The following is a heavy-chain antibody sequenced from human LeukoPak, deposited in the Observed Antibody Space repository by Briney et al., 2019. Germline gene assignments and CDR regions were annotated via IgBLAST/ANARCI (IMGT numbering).Heavy chain of an antibody. J-gene: IGHJ4*02. V-gene: IGHV3-21*01. D-gene: IGHD6-19*01. CDR2: ISSSSYI. Sequence: GGSLRLSCAASGFTFSSYSMNWVRQAPGKGLEWVSPISSSSYIYYADSVKGRFTISRDNAKNSLYLQMNSLRAEDTAVYYCARADSSGWSTYRGQGTLVTVSS. CDR3: ARADSSGWSTY. CDR1: GFTFSSYS.